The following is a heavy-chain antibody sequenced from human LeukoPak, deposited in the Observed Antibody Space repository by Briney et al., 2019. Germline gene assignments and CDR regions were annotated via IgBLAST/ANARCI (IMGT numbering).Heavy chain of an antibody. V-gene: IGHV1-8*01. Sequence: ASVKVSCKPSGYTFTSYDINWVRQATGQGLEWMGWMNPNSVNTGYAQKFQGRVTMTRNTSISTAYMELSSLRSEDTAVYYCARDYYDLWSGYYSRWFDPWGQGTLVTVSS. CDR2: MNPNSVNT. J-gene: IGHJ5*02. CDR1: GYTFTSYD. CDR3: ARDYYDLWSGYYSRWFDP. D-gene: IGHD3-3*01.